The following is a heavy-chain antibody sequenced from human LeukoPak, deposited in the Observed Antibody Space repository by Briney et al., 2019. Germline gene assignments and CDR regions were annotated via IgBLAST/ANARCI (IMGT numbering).Heavy chain of an antibody. CDR1: GYSFDRYG. D-gene: IGHD3-22*01. J-gene: IGHJ3*02. V-gene: IGHV1-18*01. CDR2: IDAFNGNT. Sequence: ASVKVSCKASGYSFDRYGVSWVRQAPGQGLEWLGWIDAFNGNTNYAQNLQGRVTMTADTSTTTAYMELRSLSSDDTAVYYCARDFLSYDGSENHFEDTFDIWGQGTMVIVSS. CDR3: ARDFLSYDGSENHFEDTFDI.